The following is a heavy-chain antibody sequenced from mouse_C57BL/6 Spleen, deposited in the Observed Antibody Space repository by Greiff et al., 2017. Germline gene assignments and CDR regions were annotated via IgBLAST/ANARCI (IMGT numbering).Heavy chain of an antibody. V-gene: IGHV1-19*01. J-gene: IGHJ4*01. CDR2: INPYNGGT. Sequence: VQLQQSGPVLVKPGASVKMSCKASGYTFTDYYMNWVKQSHGKSLEWIGVINPYNGGTSYNQKFKGKATLTVDKSSSTAYMELNSLTSEDSAVYYCARKADSSGYGAMDYWGQGTSVTVSS. CDR3: ARKADSSGYGAMDY. CDR1: GYTFTDYY. D-gene: IGHD3-2*02.